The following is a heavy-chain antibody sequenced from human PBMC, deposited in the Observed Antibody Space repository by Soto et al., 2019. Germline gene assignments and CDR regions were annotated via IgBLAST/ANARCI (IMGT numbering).Heavy chain of an antibody. D-gene: IGHD5-12*01. J-gene: IGHJ4*02. Sequence: SETLSLTCTVSGGSISSYYWSWIRQPPGKGLEWIGYIYYSGSTNYNPSLKSRVTISVDTSKNQFSLKLSSVTAADTAVYYCARLVSYSGYVIDYWGQGTLVTVSS. CDR1: GGSISSYY. V-gene: IGHV4-59*08. CDR3: ARLVSYSGYVIDY. CDR2: IYYSGST.